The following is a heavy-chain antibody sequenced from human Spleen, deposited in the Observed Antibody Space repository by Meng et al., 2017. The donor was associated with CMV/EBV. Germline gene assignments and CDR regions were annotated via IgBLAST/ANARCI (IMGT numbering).Heavy chain of an antibody. CDR3: ARGLVPFWSGPTDPFDY. Sequence: GGSLRLSCAASGLMFSSYAMSWVRQAPGKGLEWVSVINSRGSTNYAESVKGRFTISRDNLKNTLYLQMNSLRAEDTAVYYCARGLVPFWSGPTDPFDYWGQGTLVTVSS. CDR2: INSRGST. CDR1: GLMFSSYA. J-gene: IGHJ4*02. D-gene: IGHD3-3*01. V-gene: IGHV3-66*01.